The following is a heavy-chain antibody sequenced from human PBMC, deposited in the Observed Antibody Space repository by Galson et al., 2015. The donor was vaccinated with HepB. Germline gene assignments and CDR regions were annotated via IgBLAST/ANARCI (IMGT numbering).Heavy chain of an antibody. CDR3: AKGAEDYGDSRTDY. D-gene: IGHD4-17*01. CDR1: GYPLSNFS. CDR2: FDPEDGET. Sequence: SVKVSCKVSGYPLSNFSIHWVRQAPGKGLEWMGGFDPEDGETIYAQKVQGRVTMTEDTSTDTAYMEMSSLRSEDTAVYYCAKGAEDYGDSRTDYWGQGTLVTVSS. J-gene: IGHJ4*02. V-gene: IGHV1-24*01.